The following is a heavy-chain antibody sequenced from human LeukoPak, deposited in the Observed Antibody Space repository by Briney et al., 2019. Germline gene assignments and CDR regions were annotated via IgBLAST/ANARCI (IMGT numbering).Heavy chain of an antibody. CDR1: GFMFSSFE. CDR2: ISSSGSII. J-gene: IGHJ4*02. V-gene: IGHV3-48*03. CDR3: VRNFDS. Sequence: GGSLRLSCAASGFMFSSFEMNWVRQAPGKGLEWVSKISSSGSIIYYADSVKGRFTISRDNATNSLYLQMNSLRAEDTAVYYCVRNFDSWGQGTLVTVSS.